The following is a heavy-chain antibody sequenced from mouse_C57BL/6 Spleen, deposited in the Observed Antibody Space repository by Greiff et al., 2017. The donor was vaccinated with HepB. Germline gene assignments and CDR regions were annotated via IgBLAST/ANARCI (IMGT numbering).Heavy chain of an antibody. CDR1: GFTFSDYY. D-gene: IGHD2-3*01. Sequence: EVKLVESEGGLVQPGSSMKLSCTASGFTFSDYYMAWVRQVPEKGLEWVANINYDGSSTYYLDSLKSRFIISRDNAKNILYLQMSSLKSEDTATYYCARDPSSDGYYGYFDVWGTGTTVTVSS. V-gene: IGHV5-16*01. CDR2: INYDGSST. J-gene: IGHJ1*03. CDR3: ARDPSSDGYYGYFDV.